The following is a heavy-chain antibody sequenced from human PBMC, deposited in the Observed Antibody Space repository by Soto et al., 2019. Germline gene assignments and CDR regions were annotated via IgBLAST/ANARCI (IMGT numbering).Heavy chain of an antibody. Sequence: HGESLKISCQGSGYSFTSYWISWVRQMPGKGLEWMGRIDPSDSFTNYSPSLQGHVTISADESISTAYLQWDSLQASDTAMYYCARLSTLWHTAMTLPYSFDFWGQGTLVTVSS. CDR2: IDPSDSFT. CDR1: GYSFTSYW. J-gene: IGHJ4*02. V-gene: IGHV5-10-1*01. CDR3: ARLSTLWHTAMTLPYSFDF. D-gene: IGHD5-18*01.